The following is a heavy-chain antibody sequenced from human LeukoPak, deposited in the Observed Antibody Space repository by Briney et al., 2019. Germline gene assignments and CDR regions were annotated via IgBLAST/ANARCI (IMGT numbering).Heavy chain of an antibody. CDR1: GGSIISYY. D-gene: IGHD1-26*01. J-gene: IGHJ4*02. Sequence: SETLSLTCSVSGGSIISYYWSWIRQPPGKGLEWIGEINHSGSTNYNPSLKSRVTISVDTSKNQFSLKLSSVTAADTAVYYCARRDEWELLGYWGQGTLVTVSS. V-gene: IGHV4-34*01. CDR2: INHSGST. CDR3: ARRDEWELLGY.